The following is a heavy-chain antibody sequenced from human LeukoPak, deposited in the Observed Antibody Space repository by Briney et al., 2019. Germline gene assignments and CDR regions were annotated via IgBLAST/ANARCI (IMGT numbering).Heavy chain of an antibody. CDR2: ISSSSSYI. V-gene: IGHV3-21*01. J-gene: IGHJ4*02. CDR1: GLTFSSYS. D-gene: IGHD3-22*01. CDR3: ASYDSSGYYPYYYFDY. Sequence: GGSLRLSCAASGLTFSSYSMNWVRQAPGKGLEWVSSISSSSSYIYYADSVKGRFTISRDNAKNSLYLQMNSLRAEDTAVYYCASYDSSGYYPYYYFDYWGQGTLVTVSS.